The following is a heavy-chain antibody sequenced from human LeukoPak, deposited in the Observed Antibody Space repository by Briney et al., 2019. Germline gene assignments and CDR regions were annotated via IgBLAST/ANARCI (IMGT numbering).Heavy chain of an antibody. V-gene: IGHV3-7*03. CDR2: IKQDGSEK. J-gene: IGHJ6*02. CDR3: ARVEIGVVISQMYYYYGMDV. Sequence: GGSLRLSCAASGFTFSSKYMSWVRQAPGKGLEWVANIKQDGSEKYYVDSVKGRFTISRDNAKNSLYLQMNSLRAEDTAVYYCARVEIGVVISQMYYYYGMDVWGQGTTVTVSS. D-gene: IGHD3-3*01. CDR1: GFTFSSKY.